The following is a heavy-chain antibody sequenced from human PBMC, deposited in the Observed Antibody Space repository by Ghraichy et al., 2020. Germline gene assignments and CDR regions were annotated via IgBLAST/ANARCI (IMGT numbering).Heavy chain of an antibody. Sequence: GGSLRLSCTVSGFTVGDNYLSWVRQAPGKGLEWVSVVFGNGVTKNADSVKGRFTISRDTSKNAIFLQMNNLGAEDTAIYYCARGRKDYGDFYQWGQGTLVTVSS. CDR3: ARGRKDYGDFYQ. CDR1: GFTVGDNY. D-gene: IGHD4-17*01. CDR2: VFGNGVT. V-gene: IGHV3-53*01. J-gene: IGHJ4*02.